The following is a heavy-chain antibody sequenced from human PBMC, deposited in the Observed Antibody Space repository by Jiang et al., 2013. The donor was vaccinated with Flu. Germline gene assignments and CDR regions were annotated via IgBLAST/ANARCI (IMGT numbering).Heavy chain of an antibody. J-gene: IGHJ6*02. CDR1: GFSFSSYA. CDR3: ARDGDYGSGMGL. Sequence: GGPLRLSCVASGFSFSSYAMTWVRQAPGKGPEWVSTIGGAGGTYYMDSVRGRFTVSRDNSKNTLYLQMNSLRDEDTAIYFCARDGDYGSGMGLWGQGTTVTVSS. D-gene: IGHD3-10*01. CDR2: IGGAGGT. V-gene: IGHV3-23*01.